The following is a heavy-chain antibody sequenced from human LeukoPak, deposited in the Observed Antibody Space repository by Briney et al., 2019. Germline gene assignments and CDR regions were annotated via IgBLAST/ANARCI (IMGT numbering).Heavy chain of an antibody. Sequence: SETLSLTCTVSGGSISSGSYYWSWIRQPAGKGLEWIGRIYTSGSTNYNPSLKSRVTISVDTSKNQFSLKLSSVTAADTAVYYCPREGIAAAVMSWGQGTLVTVSS. CDR1: GGSISSGSYY. D-gene: IGHD6-13*01. J-gene: IGHJ4*02. V-gene: IGHV4-61*02. CDR2: IYTSGST. CDR3: PREGIAAAVMS.